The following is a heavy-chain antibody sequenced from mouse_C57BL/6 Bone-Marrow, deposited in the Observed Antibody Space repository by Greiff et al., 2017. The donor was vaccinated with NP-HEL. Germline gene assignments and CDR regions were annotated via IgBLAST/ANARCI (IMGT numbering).Heavy chain of an antibody. D-gene: IGHD1-1*01. CDR1: GYTFTNYW. CDR3: ARGDYYGAMDY. V-gene: IGHV1-63*01. CDR2: IYPGGGYT. Sequence: VQLVESGAELVRPGTSVKMSCKASGYTFTNYWIGWAKQRPGHGLEWIGDIYPGGGYTNYNEKFKGKATLTADKSSSTAYMQFSSLTSEDSAIYYGARGDYYGAMDYWGKGTSVTVSS. J-gene: IGHJ4*01.